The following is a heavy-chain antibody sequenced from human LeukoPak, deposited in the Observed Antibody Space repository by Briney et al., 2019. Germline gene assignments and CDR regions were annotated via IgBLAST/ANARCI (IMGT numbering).Heavy chain of an antibody. J-gene: IGHJ6*04. CDR1: GFTFSSYG. CDR2: ISYDGSNK. Sequence: GGSLRLSCAASGFTFSSYGMHWVRQAPGKGLEWVTVISYDGSNKYYADSVKGRFTISRDNAKNSLYLQMNSLRAGDTAVYYCAELGITMIGGVWGKGTTVTISS. D-gene: IGHD3-10*02. V-gene: IGHV3-30*18. CDR3: AELGITMIGGV.